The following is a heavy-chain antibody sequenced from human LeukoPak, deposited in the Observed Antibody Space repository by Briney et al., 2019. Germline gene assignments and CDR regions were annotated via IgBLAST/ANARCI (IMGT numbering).Heavy chain of an antibody. V-gene: IGHV3-7*01. CDR3: ARKGRATTYGYYYYYMDV. Sequence: GGSLRLSCAASGFTFSSYWMSWVRQAPGKGLEWVANIKQDGSEKYYVDSVKGRFTISRDNAKNSLYLQMNSLRAEDTAVYYCARKGRATTYGYYYYYMDVWGKGTTVTISS. J-gene: IGHJ6*03. CDR2: IKQDGSEK. D-gene: IGHD1-26*01. CDR1: GFTFSSYW.